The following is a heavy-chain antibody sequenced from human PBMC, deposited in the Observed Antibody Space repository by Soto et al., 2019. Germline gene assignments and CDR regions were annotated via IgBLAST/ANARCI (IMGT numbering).Heavy chain of an antibody. J-gene: IGHJ5*02. CDR2: ISGSGGST. CDR1: GFTFSSYA. D-gene: IGHD6-19*01. Sequence: EVQLLESGGGLVQPGGSLRLSRAASGFTFSSYAMSWVPQAPGKGLEWVSAISGSGGSTYYADSVKGRFTISRDNSKNTLYLQMNSLRAEDTAVYYCAKDLFSGWYGDWFDPWGQGTLVTVSS. V-gene: IGHV3-23*01. CDR3: AKDLFSGWYGDWFDP.